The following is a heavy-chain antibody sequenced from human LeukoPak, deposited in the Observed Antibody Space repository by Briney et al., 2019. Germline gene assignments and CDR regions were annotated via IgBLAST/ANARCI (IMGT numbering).Heavy chain of an antibody. J-gene: IGHJ3*02. Sequence: SETLSLTRTVSGDSISRYYWSWVRQPPGKGLEWIGYIHYSGTTKHNPSLKSRVTMSADTSKNQFSLRLTSVTAADTAVYHCARNSPIATDGTAFDMWGQGTRVTVSS. CDR3: ARNSPIATDGTAFDM. V-gene: IGHV4-59*08. CDR2: IHYSGTT. CDR1: GDSISRYY. D-gene: IGHD6-13*01.